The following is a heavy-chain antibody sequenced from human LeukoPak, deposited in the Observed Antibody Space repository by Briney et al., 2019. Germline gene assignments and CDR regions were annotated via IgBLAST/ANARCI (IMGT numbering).Heavy chain of an antibody. V-gene: IGHV4-38-2*02. CDR3: ARAAMVYAIRGGYYFDY. CDR2: IYHSGST. Sequence: SETLSLTCTVSGYSISSGYYWGWIRQPPGKGLEWIGSIYHSGSTYYNPSLKSRVTISVDTSKNQSSLKLSSVTAADTAVYYCARAAMVYAIRGGYYFDYWGQGTLVTVSS. D-gene: IGHD2-8*01. J-gene: IGHJ4*02. CDR1: GYSISSGYY.